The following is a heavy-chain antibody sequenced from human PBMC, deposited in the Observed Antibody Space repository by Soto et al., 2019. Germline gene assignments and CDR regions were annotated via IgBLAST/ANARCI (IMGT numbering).Heavy chain of an antibody. J-gene: IGHJ4*02. CDR1: GFTFSSYA. V-gene: IGHV3-30-3*01. CDR3: ARDPSIADPVY. D-gene: IGHD6-6*01. Sequence: PGGSLRLSCAASGFTFSSYAMHWVRQAPGKGLEWVAVISYDGSNKYYADSVKGRFTISRDNSKNTLYLQMNSLRAEDTAVYYCARDPSIADPVYWGQGTLVTVSS. CDR2: ISYDGSNK.